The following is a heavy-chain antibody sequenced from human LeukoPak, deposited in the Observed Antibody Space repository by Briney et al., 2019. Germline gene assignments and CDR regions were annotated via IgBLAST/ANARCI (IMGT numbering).Heavy chain of an antibody. CDR3: ARGYCSSTSSYMFDP. CDR2: IYYSGST. V-gene: IGHV4-59*01. Sequence: PSETLSLTCTVSGGSISRYYWSWIRQPPGKGLEWIGYIYYSGSTNYNPSLKSRVTISVDTSKNQFSLKLSSVTAADTAVYYCARGYCSSTSSYMFDPWRQGTLVTVSS. CDR1: GGSISRYY. D-gene: IGHD2-2*02. J-gene: IGHJ5*02.